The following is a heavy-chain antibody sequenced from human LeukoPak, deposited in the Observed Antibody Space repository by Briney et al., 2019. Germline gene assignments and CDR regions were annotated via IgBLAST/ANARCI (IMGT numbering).Heavy chain of an antibody. Sequence: SGSLCDSRVEPRGSLSVSYWCSMCQSPRGRLEWIVDIYYRGSTNYNPSLKSRVTISVETSKNHCSLKLSSVTAAASAVYYCARHTDIAPLSSLKYWRQGTLATV. CDR3: ARHTDIAPLSSLKY. V-gene: IGHV4-59*08. D-gene: IGHD6-13*01. CDR1: RGSLSVSY. J-gene: IGHJ4*02. CDR2: IYYRGST.